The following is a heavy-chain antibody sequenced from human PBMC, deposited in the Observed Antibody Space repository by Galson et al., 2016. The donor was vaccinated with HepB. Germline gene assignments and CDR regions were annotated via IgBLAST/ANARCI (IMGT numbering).Heavy chain of an antibody. CDR2: VNTKTGDE. D-gene: IGHD2-2*01. V-gene: IGHV1-2*02. CDR3: ARGASSSCDY. J-gene: IGHJ4*02. Sequence: SVKVSCKVFGYRFTGYYIHWVRQAPGQGLEWMGWVNTKTGDEISAPRFQGRVNVTRDRSIDTAYMELSRLTSDDSATYYCARGASSSCDYWGQGTLVVVSS. CDR1: GYRFTGYY.